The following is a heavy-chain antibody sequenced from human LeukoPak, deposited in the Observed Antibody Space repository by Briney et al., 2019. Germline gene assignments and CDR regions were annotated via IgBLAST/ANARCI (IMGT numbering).Heavy chain of an antibody. J-gene: IGHJ4*02. D-gene: IGHD3-10*01. Sequence: SVKVSCKASGFTFTSSTIQWVRQARGQRLEWIGYIFVGSGKTHYTHKFQETVIITREMSPTTVHIEMSSVRSEDTAVYYCAGRQWFGELTLDYWGKGTLVTVSS. CDR3: AGRQWFGELTLDY. CDR2: IFVGSGKT. V-gene: IGHV1-58*02. CDR1: GFTFTSST.